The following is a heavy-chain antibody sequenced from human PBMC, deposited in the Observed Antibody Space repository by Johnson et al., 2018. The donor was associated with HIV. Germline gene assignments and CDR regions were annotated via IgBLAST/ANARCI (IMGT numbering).Heavy chain of an antibody. CDR2: IFSVGNT. CDR1: GFPFDDYG. J-gene: IGHJ3*02. V-gene: IGHV3-66*02. Sequence: SGGGVVRPGGSLRLSCAASGFPFDDYGMSWVRQAPGKGLEWVSVIFSVGNTYYADSVKGRFTISRDNSKNMLYLQMNSLRPEDTAVYYCARDGRDLATRGGFDIWGPGTVVTVSS. CDR3: ARDGRDLATRGGFDI. D-gene: IGHD5-24*01.